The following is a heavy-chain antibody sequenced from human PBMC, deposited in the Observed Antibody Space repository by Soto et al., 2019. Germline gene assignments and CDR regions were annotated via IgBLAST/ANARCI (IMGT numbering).Heavy chain of an antibody. Sequence: GGSLRLSCAASGFTFYDYTMHWVRQVPGRGLEWVSLISWDGGSSYYADSVKGRFTISRDNSKNSLYLQMNSLRTDDTALYYCAKDVIAARPYYYFGLDVWGQGTTVTVSS. J-gene: IGHJ6*02. V-gene: IGHV3-43*01. D-gene: IGHD6-6*01. CDR2: ISWDGGSS. CDR1: GFTFYDYT. CDR3: AKDVIAARPYYYFGLDV.